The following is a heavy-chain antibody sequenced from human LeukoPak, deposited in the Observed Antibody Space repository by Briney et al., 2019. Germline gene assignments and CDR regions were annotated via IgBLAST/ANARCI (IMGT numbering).Heavy chain of an antibody. CDR2: INPNSGGT. CDR1: GYTFTVYY. V-gene: IGHV1-2*06. J-gene: IGHJ4*02. D-gene: IGHD4-23*01. CDR3: TRDDQRWRFDY. Sequence: ASVKVSCKASGYTFTVYYMHWVRQAPGQGLEWMGRINPNSGGTNYAQKLQGRVTMTRDTSISTAYMELSRVRSDDTAVYYCTRDDQRWRFDYWGQGTLVTVSS.